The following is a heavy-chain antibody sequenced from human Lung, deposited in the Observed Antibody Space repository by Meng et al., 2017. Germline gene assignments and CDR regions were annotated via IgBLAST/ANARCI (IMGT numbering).Heavy chain of an antibody. D-gene: IGHD6-13*01. CDR1: GFSFTDAS. J-gene: IGHJ4*02. CDR3: ATGAAAADH. CDR2: IKSNCDGGTT. Sequence: EVEGLVTGGGLVKPGWSLSVSCVVSGFSFTDASMSWVRQAPGKGLEWVGRIKSNCDGGTTDYAAPVKGRFTISRDDSKNTLYLQMNSLITEDTAVYFCATGAAAADHWGQGTLVTVSS. V-gene: IGHV3-15*01.